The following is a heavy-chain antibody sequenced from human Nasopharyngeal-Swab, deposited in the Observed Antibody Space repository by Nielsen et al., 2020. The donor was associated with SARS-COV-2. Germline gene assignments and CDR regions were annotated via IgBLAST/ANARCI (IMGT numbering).Heavy chain of an antibody. D-gene: IGHD2-21*01. CDR1: GYSFTSYW. CDR2: YPGDYDT. V-gene: IGHV5-51*01. Sequence: GESLKISCKGSGYSFTSYWIGWVRQMPGKGLEWMGIYPGDYDTRYSPSFQGQVNISADKSISTAYLQCSSLKASDTAMYYCARPSFHEGFDYWGQGTLVTVSS. CDR3: ARPSFHEGFDY. J-gene: IGHJ4*02.